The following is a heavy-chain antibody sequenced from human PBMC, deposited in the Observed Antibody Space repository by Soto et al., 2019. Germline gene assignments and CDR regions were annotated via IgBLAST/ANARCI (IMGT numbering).Heavy chain of an antibody. D-gene: IGHD6-19*01. V-gene: IGHV5-10-1*01. CDR3: ARETYSSGWDYGMDV. J-gene: IGHJ6*02. Sequence: PGESLKISCKGSGYRFSNYWISWVRQMPGKGLEWMGKIDPSDSYANYSPSFQGHITISSDKTISTAYLQWGSLKASDTAIYYCARETYSSGWDYGMDVWGQGTTVTVSS. CDR1: GYRFSNYW. CDR2: IDPSDSYA.